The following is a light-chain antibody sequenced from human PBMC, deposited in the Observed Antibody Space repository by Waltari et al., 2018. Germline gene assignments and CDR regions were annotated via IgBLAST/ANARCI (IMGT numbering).Light chain of an antibody. CDR3: EAWDDTLNGPV. V-gene: IGLV1-44*01. CDR1: NSNIGSNN. Sequence: QSVLTQPPSASGTPGQRVTMSCSGSNSNIGSNNVNWYHQVPGTAPKLLMYNNDQRPSGVPDRFSGSKPATSASLAISGLQSEDEADYFCEAWDDTLNGPVFGGGTKLTVL. J-gene: IGLJ3*02. CDR2: NND.